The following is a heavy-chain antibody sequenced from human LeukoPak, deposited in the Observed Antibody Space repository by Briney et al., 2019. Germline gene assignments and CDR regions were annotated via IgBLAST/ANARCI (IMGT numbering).Heavy chain of an antibody. Sequence: SQTLSLTCTVSGGSISSGGYYWSWIRQPAGKGLEWIGRIYTSGSTNYNPSLKSRVTISVDTSKNQFSLKLSSVTAADTAVYYCTSGNYYDDAFDIWGQGTMVTVSS. D-gene: IGHD1-26*01. CDR3: TSGNYYDDAFDI. V-gene: IGHV4-61*02. J-gene: IGHJ3*02. CDR1: GGSISSGGYY. CDR2: IYTSGST.